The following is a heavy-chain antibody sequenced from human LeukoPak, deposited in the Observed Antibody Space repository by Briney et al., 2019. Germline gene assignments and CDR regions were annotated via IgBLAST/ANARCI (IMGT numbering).Heavy chain of an antibody. V-gene: IGHV3-9*03. CDR1: GFTFDDYA. J-gene: IGHJ4*02. D-gene: IGHD3-10*01. CDR3: AKDGDNYGSGSHFDY. Sequence: GGSLRLSCAASGFTFDDYAMHWVRQAPGKGLEWVSGISWNSGSIGYADSVKGRFTISRDNAKNSLYLQMNSLRAEDMALYYCAKDGDNYGSGSHFDYWGQGTLDTVSS. CDR2: ISWNSGSI.